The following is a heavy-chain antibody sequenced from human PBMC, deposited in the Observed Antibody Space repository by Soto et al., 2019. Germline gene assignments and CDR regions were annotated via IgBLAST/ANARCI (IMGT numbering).Heavy chain of an antibody. CDR3: ARERSYYYAMDG. CDR2: VIPIFGKP. CDR1: GGTFSSYS. Sequence: QVQLVQSGAEVKKSGSPVKVSCTASGGTFSSYSINWVRQAPGQGLEWMGGVIPIFGKPTYAQKFQGRLTITADKSTSTAYMELPSLRYDDTAVYYCARERSYYYAMDGWGQGTTVPVSS. J-gene: IGHJ6*01. V-gene: IGHV1-69*06.